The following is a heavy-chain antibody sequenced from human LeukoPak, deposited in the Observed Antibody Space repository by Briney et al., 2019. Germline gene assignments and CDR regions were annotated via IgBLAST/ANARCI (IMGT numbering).Heavy chain of an antibody. J-gene: IGHJ6*02. CDR3: ARYCSSTSCPNYYYYGMDV. CDR1: GYTFTSYG. V-gene: IGHV1-18*01. Sequence: ASVKVSCKASGYTFTSYGISWVRQAPGQGLEWMGWISAYNGNTNYAQKLQGRVTMTTDTSTSTAYMELRSLRSDDTAVYYCARYCSSTSCPNYYYYGMDVWGQGTTVTVSS. CDR2: ISAYNGNT. D-gene: IGHD2-2*01.